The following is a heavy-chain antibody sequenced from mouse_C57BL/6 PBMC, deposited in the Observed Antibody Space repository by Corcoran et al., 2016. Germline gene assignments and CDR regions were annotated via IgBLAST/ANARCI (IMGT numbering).Heavy chain of an antibody. J-gene: IGHJ2*01. V-gene: IGHV3-6*01. CDR1: GYSITSGYY. Sequence: DVQLQESGPGLVKPSQSLSLTCSVTGYSITSGYYWNWIRQFPGNKLEWMGYISYDGSNNYNPSLKNRISITRDTSKNQFFLKLNSVTTEDTATYYCARGFITTCDYWGQGTTLTVSS. CDR3: ARGFITTCDY. CDR2: ISYDGSN. D-gene: IGHD1-1*01.